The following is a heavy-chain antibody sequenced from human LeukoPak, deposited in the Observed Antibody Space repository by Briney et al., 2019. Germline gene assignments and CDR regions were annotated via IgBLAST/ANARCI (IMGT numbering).Heavy chain of an antibody. CDR1: GFTFSSYE. CDR3: ARGYKPGIAAFQH. CDR2: ISSSGSTI. Sequence: GGSLRLSCAASGFTFSSYEMNWVRQAPGKGLEWVSYISSSGSTIYYADSVKGRFTISRDNAKNSLYLQMNSLRAEDTAVYYCARGYKPGIAAFQHWGQGTLVTVSS. D-gene: IGHD6-13*01. V-gene: IGHV3-48*03. J-gene: IGHJ1*01.